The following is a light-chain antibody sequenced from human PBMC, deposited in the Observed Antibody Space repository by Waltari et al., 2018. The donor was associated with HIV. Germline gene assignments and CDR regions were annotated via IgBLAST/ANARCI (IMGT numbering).Light chain of an antibody. J-gene: IGLJ1*01. Sequence: QSVLAQPPSASGTPGQRVTLSCSGSTSNIGGNTVSWYQQLPGTSPKLLIYSNKERPSGVPDRLSGSTSGTSASLVISGLQSEDEADYYCAAWDDSLKGGAFGTGTKVTVL. CDR1: TSNIGGNT. CDR3: AAWDDSLKGGA. V-gene: IGLV1-44*01. CDR2: SNK.